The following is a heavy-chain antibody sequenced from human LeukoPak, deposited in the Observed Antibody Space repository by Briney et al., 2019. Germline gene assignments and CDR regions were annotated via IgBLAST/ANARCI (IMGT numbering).Heavy chain of an antibody. CDR2: IWYDGSNK. J-gene: IGHJ3*02. CDR3: ARDAYIVATIPQAHDAFDI. CDR1: GFTFSSYG. V-gene: IGHV3-33*01. D-gene: IGHD5-12*01. Sequence: GKTLRLSCAASGFTFSSYGMHWVRQAPGKGLVRLAVIWYDGSNKYYADSVKGLFTISRDNSKNTLYLQMNSLRAEYTAVYYCARDAYIVATIPQAHDAFDIWGQGTMVTVSS.